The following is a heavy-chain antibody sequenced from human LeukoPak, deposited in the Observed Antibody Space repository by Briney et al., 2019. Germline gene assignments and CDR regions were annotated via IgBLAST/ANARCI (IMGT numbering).Heavy chain of an antibody. V-gene: IGHV3-69-1*01. CDR1: GFTFSNHY. D-gene: IGHD3-10*01. CDR3: ARSLSRGHHFDY. J-gene: IGHJ4*02. CDR2: ISSSSTI. Sequence: GGSLRLSCAASGFTFSNHYMNWVRQAPGKGLEWVSYISSSSTIYYADSVKGRFTISRDNAKNSLYLQMNSLRDEDTAVYYCARSLSRGHHFDYWGQGTLVTVSS.